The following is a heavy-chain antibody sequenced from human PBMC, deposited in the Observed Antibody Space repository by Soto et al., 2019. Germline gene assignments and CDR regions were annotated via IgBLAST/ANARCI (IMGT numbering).Heavy chain of an antibody. CDR3: AKYGGQLLDY. CDR2: IRGSGTST. V-gene: IGHV3-23*01. J-gene: IGHJ4*02. D-gene: IGHD2-2*01. Sequence: EVQLLESGGGLVQPGGSLRLSCAASGFTFNNYARTWVRQAPGEGLEWVSAIRGSGTSTYYADSVKGRFTISRDNSKNTLYLQMNSLRAEDTAVYYCAKYGGQLLDYWGPGTLVTVSS. CDR1: GFTFNNYA.